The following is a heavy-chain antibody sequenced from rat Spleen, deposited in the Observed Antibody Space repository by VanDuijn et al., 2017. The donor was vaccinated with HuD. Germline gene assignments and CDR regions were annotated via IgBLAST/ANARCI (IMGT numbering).Heavy chain of an antibody. Sequence: EVQLQESGPGLVKPSQSLSLTCSVTGYSITSTYWGWIRKFPGNKMEWMGYISYSGSTSYNPSLKSRISITRDTSKNQFFLQLNSVTTEDTATYYCARYTGSGWYCDFWGPGTMVTVSS. CDR2: ISYSGST. D-gene: IGHD5-1*01. CDR3: ARYTGSGWYCDF. V-gene: IGHV3-1*01. J-gene: IGHJ1*01. CDR1: GYSITSTY.